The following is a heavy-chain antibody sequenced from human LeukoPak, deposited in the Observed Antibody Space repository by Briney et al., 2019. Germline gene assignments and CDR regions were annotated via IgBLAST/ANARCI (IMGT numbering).Heavy chain of an antibody. D-gene: IGHD3-9*01. CDR3: ARSGNLRYFDWPTLQGMDV. CDR2: IYYSGNT. V-gene: IGHV4-39*07. CDR1: GGSITSSSHF. Sequence: PSETLSLTCTVPGGSITSSSHFWGWIRQPLGKGLEWIGSIYYSGNTYYNPSLNSRVTISVDTSKNQFSLKLSSVTAADTAVYYCARSGNLRYFDWPTLQGMDVWGQGTTVTVSS. J-gene: IGHJ6*02.